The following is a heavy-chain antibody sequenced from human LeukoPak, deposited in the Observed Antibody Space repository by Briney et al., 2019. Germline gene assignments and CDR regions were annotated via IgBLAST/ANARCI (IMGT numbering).Heavy chain of an antibody. Sequence: RPGGSLRLSCAASGFTFSSYGMHWVRQAPGKGLEWVSYISSSSSTIYYTDSGKGRFTISRDNAKNSLYLQMNNLRAEDTAVYYCARSRDKNTYGYAYWGQGTLVTVSS. J-gene: IGHJ4*02. CDR1: GFTFSSYG. CDR2: ISSSSSTI. V-gene: IGHV3-48*01. CDR3: ARSRDKNTYGYAY. D-gene: IGHD5-18*01.